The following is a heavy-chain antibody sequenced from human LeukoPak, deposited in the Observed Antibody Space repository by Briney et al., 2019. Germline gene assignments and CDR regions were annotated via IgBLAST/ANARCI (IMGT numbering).Heavy chain of an antibody. CDR2: ISSNGGST. Sequence: GGSLRLSCSASGFTFSSYAMHWVRQAPGKGLEYVSAISSNGGSTYYADSVKGRFTIPRDNSKNTLYLQMSSLRAEDTAVYYCVKVLLYSSGWWNWFDPWGQGTLVTVSS. D-gene: IGHD6-19*01. CDR3: VKVLLYSSGWWNWFDP. J-gene: IGHJ5*02. CDR1: GFTFSSYA. V-gene: IGHV3-64D*06.